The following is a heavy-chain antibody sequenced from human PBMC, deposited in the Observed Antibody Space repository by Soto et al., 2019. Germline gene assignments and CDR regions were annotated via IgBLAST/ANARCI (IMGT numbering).Heavy chain of an antibody. J-gene: IGHJ3*02. CDR3: ASGDYYDTSGPFSDAFDI. CDR1: GFTFSTDW. V-gene: IGHV3-7*02. D-gene: IGHD3-22*01. CDR2: IKQDESEK. Sequence: HPGGSLRLSCAASGFTFSTDWMSWVRQAPGKELEWVANIKQDESEKWYVDTVKGRFTISRDNAKNSFYLQMNSLRAEDTAVYYCASGDYYDTSGPFSDAFDIWGQGTMVTVSS.